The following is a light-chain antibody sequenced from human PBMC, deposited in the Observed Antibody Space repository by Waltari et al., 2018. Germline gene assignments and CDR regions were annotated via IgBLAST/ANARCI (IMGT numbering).Light chain of an antibody. CDR2: EVS. J-gene: IGLJ2*01. CDR1: RSDVGGCNY. CDR3: SSYTSSSTWV. Sequence: QSALTQPASVSGSPGQSIPISCTGTRSDVGGCNYVSWYQQHPGKAPNLMIYEVSKRPSGVSNRFSGSKSGNTASLTISGLQAEDEADYYCSSYTSSSTWVFGGGTKLTVL. V-gene: IGLV2-14*01.